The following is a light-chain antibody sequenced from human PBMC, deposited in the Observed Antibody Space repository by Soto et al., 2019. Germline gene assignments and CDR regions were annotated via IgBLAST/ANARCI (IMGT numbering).Light chain of an antibody. CDR3: QQRSTRPLT. V-gene: IGKV3-11*01. CDR2: GAS. CDR1: QSVSSD. J-gene: IGKJ4*01. Sequence: EVVLTQSPATLSLSPGERATLSCRASQSVSSDLAWYQQKPGQAPRLLIYGASNRATGIPARFSGSGSGTDFTLTISSLEPEDFAVYYCQQRSTRPLTFGGGTRVEIK.